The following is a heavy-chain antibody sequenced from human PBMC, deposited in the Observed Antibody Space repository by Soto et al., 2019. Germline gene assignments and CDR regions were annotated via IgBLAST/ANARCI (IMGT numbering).Heavy chain of an antibody. CDR3: FIFSIVEGIRGRSTVSAFLLNRSSDL. CDR2: IKEDGSEK. J-gene: IGHJ2*01. D-gene: IGHD3-22*01. Sequence: GKGLAWVSNIKEDGSEKYYVDSVKGRFTISRDNAKNSVHLQMNSLRDEDTAVYYCFIFSIVEGIRGRSTVSAFLLNRSSDL. V-gene: IGHV3-7*03.